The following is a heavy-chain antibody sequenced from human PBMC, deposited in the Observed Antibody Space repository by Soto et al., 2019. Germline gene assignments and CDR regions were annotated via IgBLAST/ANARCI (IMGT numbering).Heavy chain of an antibody. CDR2: ISYDGSNK. J-gene: IGHJ4*02. CDR3: AKDEAGYSSSWYLQQWPGPKYYFDY. Sequence: PGGSLRLSCAASGFTFSSYGMHWVRQAPGKGLEWVAVISYDGSNKYYADSVKGRFTISRDNSKNTLYLQMNSLRAEDTAVYYCAKDEAGYSSSWYLQQWPGPKYYFDYWGQGTLVTVSS. D-gene: IGHD6-13*01. CDR1: GFTFSSYG. V-gene: IGHV3-30*18.